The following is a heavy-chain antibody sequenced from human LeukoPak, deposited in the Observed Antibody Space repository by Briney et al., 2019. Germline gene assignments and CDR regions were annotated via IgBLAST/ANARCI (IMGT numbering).Heavy chain of an antibody. J-gene: IGHJ1*01. D-gene: IGHD2-2*01. CDR2: IYYSGST. CDR1: GGSMSSDY. CDR3: AGGGTRHYFQH. V-gene: IGHV4-59*01. Sequence: RASETLSLTCTVSGGSMSSDYWSWIRQPPGKGLEWIGYIYYSGSTNYNPSLKSRVTLSVDTSKNQFSLRLSSVTAADTAVYYCAGGGTRHYFQHWGQGTLVTVSS.